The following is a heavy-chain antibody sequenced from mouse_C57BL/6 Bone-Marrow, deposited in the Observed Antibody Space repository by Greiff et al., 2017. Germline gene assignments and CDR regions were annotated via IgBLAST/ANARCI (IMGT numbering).Heavy chain of an antibody. J-gene: IGHJ2*01. CDR1: GFNIKDDY. CDR2: IDPENGDT. CDR3: TSYYSNQFDY. V-gene: IGHV14-4*01. Sequence: EVKLQESGAELVRPGASVKLSCTASGFNIKDDYMHWVKQRPEQGLEWIGWIDPENGDTEYASKFQGKATITADTSSNTAYLQLSSLTSEDTAVYYCTSYYSNQFDYWGQGTTLTVSS. D-gene: IGHD2-5*01.